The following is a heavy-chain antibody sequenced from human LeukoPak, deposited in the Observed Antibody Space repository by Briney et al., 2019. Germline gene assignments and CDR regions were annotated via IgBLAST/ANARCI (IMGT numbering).Heavy chain of an antibody. J-gene: IGHJ6*02. Sequence: ASVKVSCKASGYTFTSYDINWVRQAPGQGLEWMGWINTNTGNPTYAQGFTGRFVFSLDTSVSTAYLQISSLKAEDTAVYYCARDGRLLWFGELSDGMDVWGQGTTVTVSS. CDR1: GYTFTSYD. CDR3: ARDGRLLWFGELSDGMDV. V-gene: IGHV7-4-1*02. CDR2: INTNTGNP. D-gene: IGHD3-10*01.